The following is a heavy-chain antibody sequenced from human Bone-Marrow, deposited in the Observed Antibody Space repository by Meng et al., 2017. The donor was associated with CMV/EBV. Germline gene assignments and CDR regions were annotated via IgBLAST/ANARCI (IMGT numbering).Heavy chain of an antibody. Sequence: ASVKVSCKASGYTFTGYYMHWVRQAPGQGLEWMGWINPNSGGTNYAQKFQGRVTMTRDTSISTAYMELSRLRSDDTAVYYCARYWDYSNGPFDYWGQGTLVTVSS. CDR3: ARYWDYSNGPFDY. CDR1: GYTFTGYY. J-gene: IGHJ4*02. V-gene: IGHV1-2*02. D-gene: IGHD4-11*01. CDR2: INPNSGGT.